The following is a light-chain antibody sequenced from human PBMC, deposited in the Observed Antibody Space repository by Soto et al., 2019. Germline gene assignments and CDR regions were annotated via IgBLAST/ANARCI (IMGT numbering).Light chain of an antibody. CDR3: QQYNNWWT. V-gene: IGKV3-20*01. Sequence: EIVLTQSPGTLSLSPGERATVSCRASQSVSSSYLAWYQHKPGQPPRLLIYGTSSRATGIPDRFSGSGSGTDFSLTISSLQSEDFAVYYCQQYNNWWTFGQGTKVDIK. CDR2: GTS. J-gene: IGKJ1*01. CDR1: QSVSSSY.